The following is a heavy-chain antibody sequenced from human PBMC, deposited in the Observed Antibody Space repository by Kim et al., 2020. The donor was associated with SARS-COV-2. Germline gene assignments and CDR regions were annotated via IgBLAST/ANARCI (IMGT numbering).Heavy chain of an antibody. D-gene: IGHD3-16*01. CDR1: GGSISSSSYY. J-gene: IGHJ2*01. V-gene: IGHV4-39*01. Sequence: SETLSLTCTVSGGSISSSSYYCGWIRQPPGKGLEWIGMMYDSGSTNYNSSLKSRVTISVDTSKNQFSLKLRSVTAADTALYDCARQGIRGSSWY. CDR3: ARQGIRGSSWY. CDR2: MYDSGST.